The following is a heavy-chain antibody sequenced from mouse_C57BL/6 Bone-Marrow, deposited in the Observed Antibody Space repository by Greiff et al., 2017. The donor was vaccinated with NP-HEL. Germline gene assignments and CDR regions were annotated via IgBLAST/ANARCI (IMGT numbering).Heavy chain of an antibody. Sequence: EVKLVESGGGLVQPGGSMKLSCAASGFTFSDAWMDWVRQSPEKGLEWVADIRNKANNHATYYAESVKGRFTISRADSKSSVYLQMNNLRAEDTGIYYCTGIYYYGSSYYDYWGQGTTLTVSS. V-gene: IGHV6-6*01. CDR3: TGIYYYGSSYYDY. CDR2: IRNKANNHAT. D-gene: IGHD1-1*01. CDR1: GFTFSDAW. J-gene: IGHJ2*01.